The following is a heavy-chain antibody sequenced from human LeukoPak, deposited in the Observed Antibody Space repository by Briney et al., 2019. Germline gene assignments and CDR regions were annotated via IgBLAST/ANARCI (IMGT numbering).Heavy chain of an antibody. CDR3: ARLEVGVPAATSRFFDY. V-gene: IGHV4-38-2*02. J-gene: IGHJ4*02. CDR1: GYSISSGYY. Sequence: SETLSLTCTVSGYSISSGYYWGWIRQPPGKGLEWIGQIYHSGSTTYNPSLKSRVTISVDKSKNQFSLKLNSVTAADTAVYYCARLEVGVPAATSRFFDYWGQGTLVTVSS. D-gene: IGHD2-2*01. CDR2: IYHSGST.